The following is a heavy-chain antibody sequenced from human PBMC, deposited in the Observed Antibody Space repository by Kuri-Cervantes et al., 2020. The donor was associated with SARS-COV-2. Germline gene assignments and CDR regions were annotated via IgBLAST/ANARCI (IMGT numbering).Heavy chain of an antibody. CDR3: YCAPKEGFDS. CDR1: GYTFNSYS. J-gene: IGHJ4*02. CDR2: VKTNSGNT. D-gene: IGHD2-21*01. V-gene: IGHV1-8*02. Sequence: SVKLSCKASGYTFNSYSLTWVRQAPGQGLEWMGMVKTNSGNTLYAQIFQGRVTMTRDTSTSTAYMELTSLTSDDTAIYYCYCAPKEGFDSWGQGTRVTVSS.